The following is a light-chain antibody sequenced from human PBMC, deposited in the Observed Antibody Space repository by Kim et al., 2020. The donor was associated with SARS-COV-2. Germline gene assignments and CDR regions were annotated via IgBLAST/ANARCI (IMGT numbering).Light chain of an antibody. CDR2: GSS. CDR1: QSVSNHY. J-gene: IGKJ1*01. V-gene: IGKV3-20*01. CDR3: LQYGGSPWT. Sequence: EIVLTQSPGTLSLSPGERATLSCRASQSVSNHYLAWYQQKPGQAHRLLIYGSSTRATGIPDRFSGSGSGTDFTLTISRLEPEDFAVYYCLQYGGSPWTFGQGAKVGIK.